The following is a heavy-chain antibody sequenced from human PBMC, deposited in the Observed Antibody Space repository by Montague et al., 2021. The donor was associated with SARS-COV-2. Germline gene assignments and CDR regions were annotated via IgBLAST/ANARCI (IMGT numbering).Heavy chain of an antibody. J-gene: IGHJ6*02. CDR2: IYYSGST. V-gene: IGHV4-39*07. D-gene: IGHD6-13*01. Sequence: SETLSLTCTVSGGSTSSSSYYWGWIRQPPGKGLEWIGSIYYSGSTXYNPSLKSRVTISVDTSKNQFSLKLSSVTAADTAVYYCARVGRQQLVRLSGMDVWGQGTTVTVSS. CDR3: ARVGRQQLVRLSGMDV. CDR1: GGSTSSSSYY.